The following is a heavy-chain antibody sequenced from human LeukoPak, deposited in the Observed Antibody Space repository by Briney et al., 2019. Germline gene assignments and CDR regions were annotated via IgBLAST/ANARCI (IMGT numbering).Heavy chain of an antibody. V-gene: IGHV3-66*01. CDR3: TSIYY. D-gene: IGHD5-24*01. Sequence: GGSLRLSCAVSGFTVSSNYMSWVRQAPGKGLEWVSVIYSGGSTYYADSVKGRFTISRDNSKNTLYLQMNSLKAEDTAMYYCTSIYYWGQGTLVTVSS. J-gene: IGHJ4*02. CDR1: GFTVSSNY. CDR2: IYSGGST.